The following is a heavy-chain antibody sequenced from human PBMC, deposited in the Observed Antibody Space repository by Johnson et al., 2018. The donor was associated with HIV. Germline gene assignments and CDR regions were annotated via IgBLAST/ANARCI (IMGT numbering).Heavy chain of an antibody. V-gene: IGHV3-7*03. CDR3: TSPMRLAYCGGDCYSGAFDI. CDR2: IKQDGSEK. Sequence: VQLLESGGGLVQPGGSLRLSCAASGFTFSSYWMSWVRQAPGKGLEWVANIKQDGSEKYYVDSVKGRFTISRDNAKNSLYLQMNSLKTEDTAVYYCTSPMRLAYCGGDCYSGAFDIWGQGTMVTVSS. J-gene: IGHJ3*02. D-gene: IGHD2-21*02. CDR1: GFTFSSYW.